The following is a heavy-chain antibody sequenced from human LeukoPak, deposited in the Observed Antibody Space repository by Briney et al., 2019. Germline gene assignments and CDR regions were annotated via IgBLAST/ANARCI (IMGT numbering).Heavy chain of an antibody. J-gene: IGHJ3*02. Sequence: GGSLRLSCAASGFTLSTYWMGWVRQAPGKGLEWVANIKQDGSEKNYVDSVKGRFTISRDNAKNSLYLQMNSLRAGDTAVYYCVRFNSGPNPFDIWGQGTMVTVS. CDR1: GFTLSTYW. CDR3: VRFNSGPNPFDI. CDR2: IKQDGSEK. D-gene: IGHD1-26*01. V-gene: IGHV3-7*01.